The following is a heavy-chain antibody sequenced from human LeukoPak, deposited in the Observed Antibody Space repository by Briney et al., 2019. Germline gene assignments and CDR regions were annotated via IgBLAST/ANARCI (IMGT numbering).Heavy chain of an antibody. D-gene: IGHD3-22*01. Sequence: ASVKVSCKASGYTFTGYYMHWVRQAPGQGLEWMGWINPNSGGTNYAQKFQERVTITRDMSTSTAYMELSSLRSEDTAVYYCAALKYYYDSSGYYFDYWGQGTLVTVSS. J-gene: IGHJ4*02. V-gene: IGHV1-2*02. CDR1: GYTFTGYY. CDR2: INPNSGGT. CDR3: AALKYYYDSSGYYFDY.